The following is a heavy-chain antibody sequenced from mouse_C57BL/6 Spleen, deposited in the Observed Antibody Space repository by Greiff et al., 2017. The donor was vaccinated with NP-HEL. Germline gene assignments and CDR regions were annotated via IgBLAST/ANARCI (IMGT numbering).Heavy chain of an antibody. CDR2: IDPSDSYT. CDR1: GYTFTSYW. J-gene: IGHJ3*01. Sequence: QVQLQQPGAELVKPGASVKLSCKASGYTFTSYWMQWVKQRPGQGLEWIGEIDPSDSYTNYNQKFKGKATLTVDTSSSTAYLQLSSLTSEDSAVYYCARGAGTVVAPRFAYWGQGTLVTVSA. CDR3: ARGAGTVVAPRFAY. V-gene: IGHV1-50*01. D-gene: IGHD1-1*01.